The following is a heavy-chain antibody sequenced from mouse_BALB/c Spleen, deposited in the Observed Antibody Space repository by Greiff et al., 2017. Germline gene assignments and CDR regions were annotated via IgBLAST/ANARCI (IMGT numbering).Heavy chain of an antibody. CDR3: ARQEKFYYAMDY. V-gene: IGHV5-12-2*01. CDR2: ISNGGGST. Sequence: EVQLVESGGGLVQPGGSLKLSCAASGFTFSSYTMSWVRQTPEKRLEWVAYISNGGGSTYYPDTVKGRFTISRDNAKNTLYLQMSSLKSEDTAMYYCARQEKFYYAMDYWGQGTSVTVSS. CDR1: GFTFSSYT. J-gene: IGHJ4*01.